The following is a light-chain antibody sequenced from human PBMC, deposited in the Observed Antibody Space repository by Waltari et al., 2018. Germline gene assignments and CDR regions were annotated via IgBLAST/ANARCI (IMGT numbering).Light chain of an antibody. CDR1: QSVSTY. Sequence: EIVLTQSPGTLSLSPGERATLSCRASQSVSTYLAWYQQKPGPAPRLLIYHASSRATGIPDRFSGSGSGTDFSLTISRLEPEDFAVYYCQHYLRLPATFGQGTKVEIK. CDR3: QHYLRLPAT. V-gene: IGKV3-20*01. CDR2: HAS. J-gene: IGKJ1*01.